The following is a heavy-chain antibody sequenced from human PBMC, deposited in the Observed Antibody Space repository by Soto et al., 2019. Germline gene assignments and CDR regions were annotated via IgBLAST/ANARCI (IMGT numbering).Heavy chain of an antibody. CDR2: ISPYNGNT. CDR3: AGGSHKRWLDFDAFDI. Sequence: QVQLVQSGPEVKKPGASVTVSCKASGHTFSTYGINWVRQAPGQGLEGMGWISPYNGNTNYAQKFQGRATMTTDTPTSTVYMELTSLRSDDTAVYYCAGGSHKRWLDFDAFDIWGHGTMPTVAS. CDR1: GHTFSTYG. D-gene: IGHD6-19*01. J-gene: IGHJ3*02. V-gene: IGHV1-18*01.